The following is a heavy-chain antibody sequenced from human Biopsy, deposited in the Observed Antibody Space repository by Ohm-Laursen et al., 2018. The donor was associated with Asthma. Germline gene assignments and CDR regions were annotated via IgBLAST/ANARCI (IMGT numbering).Heavy chain of an antibody. CDR2: IYSGGTS. Sequence: SLRLSCAASGITVSRDHMFWVRQAPGKGLEWVSVIYSGGTSRTADSVRGRFTISRDFSKNTLHLQMHSLRVEDTAVYYCARGDSSGWSHYYFDYWGQGTLVTVSS. D-gene: IGHD6-19*01. J-gene: IGHJ4*02. V-gene: IGHV3-53*01. CDR3: ARGDSSGWSHYYFDY. CDR1: GITVSRDH.